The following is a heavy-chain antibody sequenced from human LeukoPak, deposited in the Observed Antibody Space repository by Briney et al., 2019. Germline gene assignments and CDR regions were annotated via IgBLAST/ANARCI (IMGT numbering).Heavy chain of an antibody. CDR3: ARVFGSYYGY. J-gene: IGHJ4*02. V-gene: IGHV4-34*01. D-gene: IGHD1-26*01. CDR2: INHSGST. CDR1: GGSSSGYY. Sequence: SETLSLTCAVYGGSSSGYYWSWIRQPPGKGLEWIGEINHSGSTNYNPSLKSRVTISVDTSKNQFSLKLSSVTAADTAVYYCARVFGSYYGYWGQGTLVTVA.